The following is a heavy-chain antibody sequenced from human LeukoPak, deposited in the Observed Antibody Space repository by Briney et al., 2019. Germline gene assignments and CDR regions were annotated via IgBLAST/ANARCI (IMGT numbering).Heavy chain of an antibody. D-gene: IGHD3-10*02. V-gene: IGHV3-48*03. CDR3: AELGITMIGGV. J-gene: IGHJ6*04. CDR2: VSSSGSTI. Sequence: QPGGSLRLSCAASGFTFSSYEMNWVRQAPGKGLEWVSYVSSSGSTIYYADSVKGRFTISRDNAKNSLYLQMNSLRAEDTAVYYCAELGITMIGGVWGKGATVTISS. CDR1: GFTFSSYE.